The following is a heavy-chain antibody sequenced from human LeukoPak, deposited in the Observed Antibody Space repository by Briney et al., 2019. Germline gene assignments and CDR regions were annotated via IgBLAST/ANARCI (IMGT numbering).Heavy chain of an antibody. J-gene: IGHJ4*02. D-gene: IGHD3-10*01. CDR3: AKGYDAMVRGVIITLWALDY. CDR1: GFTFTTYG. V-gene: IGHV3-30*02. CDR2: IRYDGSNK. Sequence: PGGSLRLSCAASGFTFTTYGMHWVRPAPGRGLEWVAFIRYDGSNKYYADSVKGRFTISRDNSKNTLYLQMNSLRAEDTAVYYCAKGYDAMVRGVIITLWALDYWGQGTLVTVSS.